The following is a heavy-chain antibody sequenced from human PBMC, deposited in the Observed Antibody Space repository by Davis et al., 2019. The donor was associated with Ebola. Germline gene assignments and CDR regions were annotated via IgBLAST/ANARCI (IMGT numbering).Heavy chain of an antibody. D-gene: IGHD6-6*01. Sequence: PGGSLRLSCAASGLTATNHAMSWVRQAPGKGPEWVASLDGGNGDTYYTDSVRGRFTVSRDISQDTLFLQMDSLRVEDTALYYCAKGGAAHTPFDYWGQGTRVTVSS. V-gene: IGHV3-23*01. CDR2: LDGGNGDT. CDR1: GLTATNHA. CDR3: AKGGAAHTPFDY. J-gene: IGHJ4*02.